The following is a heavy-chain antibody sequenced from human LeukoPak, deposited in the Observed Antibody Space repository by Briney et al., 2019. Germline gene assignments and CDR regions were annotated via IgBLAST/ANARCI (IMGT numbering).Heavy chain of an antibody. CDR1: GGSFSGYY. CDR2: INHSGST. CDR3: AREGVYDGYAYFDY. V-gene: IGHV4-34*01. Sequence: SETLSLTCAVYGGSFSGYYWSWNRQPPGKGLEWIGEINHSGSTNYNPSLKSRVTISVDTSKNQFSLKLSSVTAADTAVYYCAREGVYDGYAYFDYWGQGTLVTVSS. D-gene: IGHD3-16*01. J-gene: IGHJ4*02.